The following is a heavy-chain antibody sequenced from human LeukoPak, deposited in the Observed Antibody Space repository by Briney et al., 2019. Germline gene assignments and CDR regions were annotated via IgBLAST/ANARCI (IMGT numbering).Heavy chain of an antibody. CDR2: IYYSGST. D-gene: IGHD3-10*01. CDR1: GDSITSGDHY. J-gene: IGHJ3*02. CDR3: ARLDEEYGSGDAFDI. V-gene: IGHV4-61*08. Sequence: PSETLSLTCTVSGDSITSGDHYWSWIRQPPGKGLEWIGYIYYSGSTNYNPSLKSRVTISVDTSKNQFSLKLSSVTAADTAVYYCARLDEEYGSGDAFDIWGQGTIVTVSS.